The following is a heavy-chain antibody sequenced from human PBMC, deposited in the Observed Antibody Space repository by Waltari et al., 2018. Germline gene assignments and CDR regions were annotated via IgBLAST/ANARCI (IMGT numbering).Heavy chain of an antibody. CDR1: GGSISSSSYY. CDR3: ATKRESSASGFDY. J-gene: IGHJ4*02. Sequence: QLQLQESGPGLVKPSETLSFTCTVSGGSISSSSYYWGWIRQPPGKGLEWIGSIYYSGITHYNPSLKSRVTISVDTSKNQFALKLSSVTAADTAVYYCATKRESSASGFDYWGQGTLVTVSS. V-gene: IGHV4-39*01. CDR2: IYYSGIT. D-gene: IGHD6-19*01.